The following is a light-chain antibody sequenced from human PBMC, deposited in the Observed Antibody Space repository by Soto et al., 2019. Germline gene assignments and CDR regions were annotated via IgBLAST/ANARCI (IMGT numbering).Light chain of an antibody. Sequence: QSVLPQSRSVSGSPGQSFTISCTGTSSDVGGYNYVSWYQQHPGKAPKLMISDVSKRPSGVPDRFSGSKSGNTASLTISGLQAEDEADYYCCSYAGTYSYVFGTGTKVTVL. V-gene: IGLV2-11*01. CDR1: SSDVGGYNY. CDR2: DVS. CDR3: CSYAGTYSYV. J-gene: IGLJ1*01.